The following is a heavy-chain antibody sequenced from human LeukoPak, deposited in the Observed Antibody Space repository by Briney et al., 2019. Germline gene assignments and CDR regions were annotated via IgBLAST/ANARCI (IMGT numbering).Heavy chain of an antibody. CDR1: GFTFSSYA. V-gene: IGHV3-23*01. D-gene: IGHD3-9*01. Sequence: GGSLRLSCAASGFTFSSYAMSWVRQAPGKGLEWVSAISGSGGSTYYADSVKGRFTISRDNSKNTLYLQMNSLRAEDTAVYYCARDQVREPLTDWGQGTLVTVSS. CDR2: ISGSGGST. J-gene: IGHJ4*02. CDR3: ARDQVREPLTD.